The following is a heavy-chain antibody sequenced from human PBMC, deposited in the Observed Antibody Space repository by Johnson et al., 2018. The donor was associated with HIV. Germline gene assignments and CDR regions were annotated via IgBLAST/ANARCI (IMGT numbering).Heavy chain of an antibody. Sequence: VQLVESGGGLVQPGGSLRLSCAASGFTFSSYWMSWVRQAPGKGLEWVANIKQDGSNKYYADSVKGRFTISRDNSENTLYLQMNSVRAEDTAVYYCAKVALRVAGPRPHLFDFWGQGTMVTVSS. D-gene: IGHD6-19*01. V-gene: IGHV3-7*03. CDR3: AKVALRVAGPRPHLFDF. CDR1: GFTFSSYW. CDR2: IKQDGSNK. J-gene: IGHJ3*01.